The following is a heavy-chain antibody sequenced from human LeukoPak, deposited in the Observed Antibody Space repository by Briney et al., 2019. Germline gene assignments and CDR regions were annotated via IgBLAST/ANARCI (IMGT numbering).Heavy chain of an antibody. CDR3: ARSTSGRRTRFDP. V-gene: IGHV1-2*02. J-gene: IGHJ5*02. CDR1: GNTLSGYY. Sequence: ASVKVSCKASGNTLSGYYIHWVRQAPGQGLEWMGWINGNSGDTNYAQRFEGRVTMTTETSISTAYMEVSSLTSDDTAFYFRARSTSGRRTRFDPWGQGSLVTVSS. CDR2: INGNSGDT. D-gene: IGHD6-19*01.